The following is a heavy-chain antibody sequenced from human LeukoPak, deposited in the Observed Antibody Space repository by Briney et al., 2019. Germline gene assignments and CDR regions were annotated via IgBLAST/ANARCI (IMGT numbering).Heavy chain of an antibody. CDR1: GFTFSSYS. Sequence: PGGSLRLSCAASGFTFSSYSMNWVRQAPGKGLEWVSSISSSSSYIYYADSVKGRFTISRDNAKNSLYLQMNSLRAEDTAVYYCAGQGVVVVAATPPYNWFDPWGQGILVTVSS. D-gene: IGHD2-15*01. CDR3: AGQGVVVVAATPPYNWFDP. V-gene: IGHV3-21*01. J-gene: IGHJ5*02. CDR2: ISSSSSYI.